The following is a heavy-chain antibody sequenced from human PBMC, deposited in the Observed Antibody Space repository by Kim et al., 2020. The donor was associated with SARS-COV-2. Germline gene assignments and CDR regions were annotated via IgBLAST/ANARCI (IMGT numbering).Heavy chain of an antibody. Sequence: GGSLRLSCAASGFTFSSYAMHWVRQAPGKGLEWVAVISYDGSNKYYADSVKGRFTISRDNSKNTLYLQMNSLRAEDTAVYYCARLSSYTGFDYWGQGTLVTVSS. J-gene: IGHJ4*02. D-gene: IGHD2-2*02. CDR3: ARLSSYTGFDY. CDR2: ISYDGSNK. CDR1: GFTFSSYA. V-gene: IGHV3-30*04.